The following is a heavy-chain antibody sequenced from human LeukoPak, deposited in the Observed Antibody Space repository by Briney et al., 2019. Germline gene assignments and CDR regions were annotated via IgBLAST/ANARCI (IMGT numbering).Heavy chain of an antibody. Sequence: SETLSLTCTVSGGSISSGSYHWSWIRQPAGKGLEWIGRIYTSGSTNYNPSLKSRVTISVDTSKNQFSLKLSSVTAADTAVYYCAREAGSGSYYIGYWGQGTLVTVSS. D-gene: IGHD3-10*01. J-gene: IGHJ4*02. CDR2: IYTSGST. CDR3: AREAGSGSYYIGY. V-gene: IGHV4-61*02. CDR1: GGSISSGSYH.